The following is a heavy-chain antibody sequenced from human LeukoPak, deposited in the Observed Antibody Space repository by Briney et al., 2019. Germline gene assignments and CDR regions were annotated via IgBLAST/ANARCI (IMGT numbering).Heavy chain of an antibody. Sequence: PGGSLRLSCAASGFTFSSYAMHWVRQAPGKGLEWVAVISYDGSNKYYADSVKGRLTISRDNSKNTLYLQMNSLRAEDTAVYYCARWKGVYYYYMDVWGKGTTVTVSS. V-gene: IGHV3-30*04. D-gene: IGHD1-1*01. CDR1: GFTFSSYA. J-gene: IGHJ6*03. CDR2: ISYDGSNK. CDR3: ARWKGVYYYYMDV.